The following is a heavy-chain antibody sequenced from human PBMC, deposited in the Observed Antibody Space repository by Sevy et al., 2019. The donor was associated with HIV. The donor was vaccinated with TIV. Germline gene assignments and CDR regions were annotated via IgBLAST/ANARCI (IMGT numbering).Heavy chain of an antibody. CDR1: GFTFSNYA. CDR2: ISYDGSNK. Sequence: GGSLRLSCAASGFTFSNYAMHWVRQAPGKGLEWVAVISYDGSNKYYADSVKGRFTISRDNSKNTLYLQMNSLRAEDTAVYYCARIMVQGHNYYGMDVWGQGTTVTVSS. V-gene: IGHV3-30*04. CDR3: ARIMVQGHNYYGMDV. D-gene: IGHD3-10*01. J-gene: IGHJ6*02.